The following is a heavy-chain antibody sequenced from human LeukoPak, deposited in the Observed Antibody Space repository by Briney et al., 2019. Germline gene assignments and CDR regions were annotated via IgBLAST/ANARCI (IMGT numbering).Heavy chain of an antibody. D-gene: IGHD6-19*01. V-gene: IGHV3-43*02. CDR3: AKVRPTRFVESSGWLELGY. CDR1: GFTFDDYA. Sequence: GGSLRLSCAAPGFTFDDYAMHWVRQAPGKGLEWVSLISGDGSRTYYADSVKGRFTISRDNSKNSLYLQMNSLRTEDTAFYYCAKVRPTRFVESSGWLELGYWGQGTLVTVSS. J-gene: IGHJ4*02. CDR2: ISGDGSRT.